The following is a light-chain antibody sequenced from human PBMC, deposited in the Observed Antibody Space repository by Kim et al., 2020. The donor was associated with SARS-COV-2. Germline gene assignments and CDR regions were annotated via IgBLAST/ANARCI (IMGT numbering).Light chain of an antibody. Sequence: SVKLTCTLSSGHSSYAIAWHQQQPEKGPRFLMKLNSDGSHSKGDGIPDRFSGSSSGAERYLTISSLQSEDEADYYCQTWGTGIHWVFGGGTQLTVL. CDR2: LNSDGSH. J-gene: IGLJ3*02. V-gene: IGLV4-69*01. CDR1: SGHSSYA. CDR3: QTWGTGIHWV.